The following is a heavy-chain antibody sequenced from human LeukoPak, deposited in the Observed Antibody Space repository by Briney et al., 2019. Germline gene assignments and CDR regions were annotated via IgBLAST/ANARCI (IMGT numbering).Heavy chain of an antibody. D-gene: IGHD3-3*01. CDR1: GFTFSSYA. Sequence: GGSLRLSCAASGFTFSSYAMSWVRQTPGKGLEWVSSISDSGASTYYADSVKGRFTISRDNSKNTLYLQMNSLRVEDTAVYYCAKGPQLGVRFADYWGQGTLVTVSS. CDR2: ISDSGAST. CDR3: AKGPQLGVRFADY. J-gene: IGHJ4*02. V-gene: IGHV3-23*01.